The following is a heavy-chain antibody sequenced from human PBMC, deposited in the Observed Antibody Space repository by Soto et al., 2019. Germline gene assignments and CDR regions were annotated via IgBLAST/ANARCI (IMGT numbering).Heavy chain of an antibody. CDR1: GGSISSSSYY. CDR3: ARLYYDFWSDVNFDY. J-gene: IGHJ4*02. CDR2: IYYSGST. D-gene: IGHD3-3*01. Sequence: SETLSLTCTVSGGSISSSSYYWGWIRQPPGKGLEWIGSIYYSGSTYYNPSLKSRVTISVDTSKNQFSLKLSSVTAADTAVYYCARLYYDFWSDVNFDYWGQGTLVTVSS. V-gene: IGHV4-39*01.